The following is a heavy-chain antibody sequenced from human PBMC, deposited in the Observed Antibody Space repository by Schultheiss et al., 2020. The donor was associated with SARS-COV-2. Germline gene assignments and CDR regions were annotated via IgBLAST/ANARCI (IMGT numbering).Heavy chain of an antibody. CDR1: GFTFSSYA. D-gene: IGHD3-22*01. Sequence: GESLKISCAASGFTFSSYAMSWVRQAPGKGLEWVSAISGSGGSTYYADSVKGRFTISRDNSKNTLYLQMNSLRAEDTAVYYCAKDVHGYYDSSGAFDYWGQGTLVTVSS. CDR2: ISGSGGST. V-gene: IGHV3-23*01. J-gene: IGHJ4*02. CDR3: AKDVHGYYDSSGAFDY.